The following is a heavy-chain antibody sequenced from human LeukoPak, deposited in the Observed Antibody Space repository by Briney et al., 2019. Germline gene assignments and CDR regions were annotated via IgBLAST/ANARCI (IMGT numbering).Heavy chain of an antibody. CDR2: ISSSSSYI. J-gene: IGHJ4*02. D-gene: IGHD3-10*01. CDR3: ASWSFRGGSGSYYYVPLDY. V-gene: IGHV3-21*01. Sequence: PGGSLRLSCAASGFTFSSYSMNWVRQAPGKGLEWVSSISSSSSYIYYADSVKGRFTISRDNAKNSLYLQMNSLRAEDTAVYYCASWSFRGGSGSYYYVPLDYWGQGTLVTVSS. CDR1: GFTFSSYS.